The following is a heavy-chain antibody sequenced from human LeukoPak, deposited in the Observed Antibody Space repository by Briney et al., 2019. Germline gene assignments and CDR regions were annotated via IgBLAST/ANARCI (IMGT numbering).Heavy chain of an antibody. CDR1: GYSFTDYN. V-gene: IGHV1-8*03. CDR2: MNPKSGTT. CDR3: ARDREMATIFDY. Sequence: ASVKVSCKASGYSFTDYNINWVRQATGQGLEWMGWMNPKSGTTGYAQKFQGRVTITRNTSTNTSYLEVNNLKSADTAVYYCARDREMATIFDYWGQGTLVTVSS. J-gene: IGHJ4*02. D-gene: IGHD5-24*01.